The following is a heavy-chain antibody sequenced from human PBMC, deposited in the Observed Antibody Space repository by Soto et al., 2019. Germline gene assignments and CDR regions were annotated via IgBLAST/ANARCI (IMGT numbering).Heavy chain of an antibody. Sequence: SVKVSCKASGYTFSSYAISWVRQAPGQGLEWMGGIIPIIGTANYAQKFQGRVTITADESTSTAYMELSSLTSEDTAVYYCAIGPVIDTRMEGYSYYGMDVWGQGTTVTVSS. D-gene: IGHD4-4*01. CDR3: AIGPVIDTRMEGYSYYGMDV. V-gene: IGHV1-69*13. CDR2: IIPIIGTA. J-gene: IGHJ6*02. CDR1: GYTFSSYA.